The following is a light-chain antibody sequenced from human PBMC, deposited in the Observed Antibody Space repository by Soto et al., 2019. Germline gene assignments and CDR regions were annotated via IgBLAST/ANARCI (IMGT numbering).Light chain of an antibody. J-gene: IGKJ4*01. CDR1: QTIEYF. CDR3: QQSYSVPRT. V-gene: IGKV1-39*01. CDR2: AAS. Sequence: DIQMTQSPSSLSASAGDRVTITCRASQTIEYFLNWYQQKPGKAPKLLIYAASSLRSGVPSRFHGSGSGTDFTLTITSLQPEDFATYYCQQSYSVPRTFGGGTKVEVK.